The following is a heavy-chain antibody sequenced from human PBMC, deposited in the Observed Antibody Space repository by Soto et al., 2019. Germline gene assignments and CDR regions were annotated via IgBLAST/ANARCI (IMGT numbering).Heavy chain of an antibody. J-gene: IGHJ4*02. D-gene: IGHD3-22*01. CDR2: INAGNGNT. Sequence: ASVKVSCKASGYTFTSYAMHWVRQAPGQRLEWMGWINAGNGNTKYSQKFQGRVTITRDTFASTAYMELSSLRSEDTAVYYCATGHITMIVVGAESYFDYWGQGTLVTVSS. CDR3: ATGHITMIVVGAESYFDY. V-gene: IGHV1-3*01. CDR1: GYTFTSYA.